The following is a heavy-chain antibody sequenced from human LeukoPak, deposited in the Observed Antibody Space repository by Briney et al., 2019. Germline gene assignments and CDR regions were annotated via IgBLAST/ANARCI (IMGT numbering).Heavy chain of an antibody. CDR1: IYPFNTYA. CDR2: IRYDGSNK. V-gene: IGHV3-30*02. D-gene: IGHD3-10*01. CDR3: AKDGEQYYGSGSYYLYYFDY. Sequence: PGRSLRLSCVAFIYPFNTYAMHWVRQAPGKGLEWVAFIRYDGSNKYYADSVKGRFTISRDNSKNTLYLQMNSLRAEDTAVYYCAKDGEQYYGSGSYYLYYFDYWGQGTLVTVSS. J-gene: IGHJ4*02.